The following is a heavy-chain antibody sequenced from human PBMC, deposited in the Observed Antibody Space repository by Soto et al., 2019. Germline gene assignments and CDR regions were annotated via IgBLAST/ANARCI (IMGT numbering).Heavy chain of an antibody. D-gene: IGHD3-3*01. J-gene: IGHJ6*03. CDR1: GYTFTIYD. V-gene: IGHV1-8*01. Sequence: GASGKVSCKASGYTFTIYDINWVRQVTGQGLEWMGWMNPNSGNTGYAQKFQGRVTMTRNTSISTAYMELSSLRSEDTAVYYCARAYDFWGMCYMDVWGKGTTVTVSS. CDR3: ARAYDFWGMCYMDV. CDR2: MNPNSGNT.